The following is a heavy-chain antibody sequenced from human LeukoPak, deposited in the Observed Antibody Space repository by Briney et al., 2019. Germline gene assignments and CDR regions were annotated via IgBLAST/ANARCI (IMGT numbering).Heavy chain of an antibody. CDR3: ARGPMVGATRDWFDP. Sequence: GGSLRLSCAASGFTFSSYWMHWVRQAPGKGLVWVSRINSDGSSTSYADSVKGRFTISRDDAKNTLYLQMNSLRAEDTAVYYCARGPMVGATRDWFDPWGQGTLVTVSS. D-gene: IGHD1-26*01. CDR1: GFTFSSYW. CDR2: INSDGSST. J-gene: IGHJ5*02. V-gene: IGHV3-74*01.